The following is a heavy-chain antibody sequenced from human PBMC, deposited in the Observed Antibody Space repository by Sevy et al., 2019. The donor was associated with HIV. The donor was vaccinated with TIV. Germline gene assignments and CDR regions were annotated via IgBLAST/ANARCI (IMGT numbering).Heavy chain of an antibody. J-gene: IGHJ4*02. CDR2: INPSGGST. CDR3: ARTMLVGRSNRGYFDY. D-gene: IGHD3-22*01. V-gene: IGHV1-46*01. CDR1: GYTFTSYY. Sequence: ASVKVSCKASGYTFTSYYMHWVRQAPGQGLEWMGIINPSGGSTSYAQKFQGRVTMTRDTSTSTVYMELSSLRSEDTAVYYCARTMLVGRSNRGYFDYWGQGTLVTVSS.